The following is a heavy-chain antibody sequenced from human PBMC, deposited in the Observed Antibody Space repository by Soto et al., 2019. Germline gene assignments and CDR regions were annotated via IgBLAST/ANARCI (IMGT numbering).Heavy chain of an antibody. CDR3: VKFFVETESNSGWPWSVHF. J-gene: IGHJ4*02. Sequence: EVQLLESGGGLVQPGRSLRLSCAASGFTFSNYAMSWVRQAPGQGLDWVSAISGSGGTTYYADSVMGRFTISRDNTKNTSFLQMNIVSTEDEAVYYCVKFFVETESNSGWPWSVHFWIQATLVTVSS. CDR1: GFTFSNYA. CDR2: ISGSGGTT. V-gene: IGHV3-23*01. D-gene: IGHD6-25*01.